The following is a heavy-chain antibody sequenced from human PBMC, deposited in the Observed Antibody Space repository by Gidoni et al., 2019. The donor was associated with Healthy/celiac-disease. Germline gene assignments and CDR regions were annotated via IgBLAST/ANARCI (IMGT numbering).Heavy chain of an antibody. D-gene: IGHD1-26*01. J-gene: IGHJ5*02. V-gene: IGHV3-74*01. CDR1: GFTFSRYW. CDR3: ARDGVGARGWFDP. CDR2: INSDGSRT. Sequence: EVQLVESGGGLVQPGGSLRLSCAASGFTFSRYWMHWVRQAPGKGLVWVSRINSDGSRTSYADSVKGRFTISRDNAKNTLYLQMNSLRAEDTAVYYCARDGVGARGWFDPWGQGTLVTVSS.